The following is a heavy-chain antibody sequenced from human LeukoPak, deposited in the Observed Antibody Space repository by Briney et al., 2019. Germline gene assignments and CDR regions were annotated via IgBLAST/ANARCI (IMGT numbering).Heavy chain of an antibody. CDR2: IYYSGST. CDR1: GGSISSSSYY. V-gene: IGHV4-39*01. Sequence: SETLSLTCTVSGGSISSSSYYWGWIRQPPGKGLEWIGSIYYSGSTYYNPSLKSRVTISVDTSKNQFSLKLSSVTAADTAVYYCAPAIYSGWFAHFDYWGQGTLVTVSS. CDR3: APAIYSGWFAHFDY. D-gene: IGHD6-19*01. J-gene: IGHJ4*02.